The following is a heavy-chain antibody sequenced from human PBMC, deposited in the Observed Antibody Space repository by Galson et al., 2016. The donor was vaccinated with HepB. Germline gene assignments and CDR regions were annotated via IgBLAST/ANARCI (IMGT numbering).Heavy chain of an antibody. D-gene: IGHD1-26*01. V-gene: IGHV3-48*01. Sequence: SLRLSCAASGFTFSLYSMNWVRQAPGKGLKWVSNISSYSSTKHDAYSVKGRFTNSRDNSKNSLYLQMNSLRVDDTAVYYCAVGGHVDYCGQGTLVTASS. CDR1: GFTFSLYS. CDR3: AVGGHVDY. J-gene: IGHJ4*02. CDR2: ISSYSSTK.